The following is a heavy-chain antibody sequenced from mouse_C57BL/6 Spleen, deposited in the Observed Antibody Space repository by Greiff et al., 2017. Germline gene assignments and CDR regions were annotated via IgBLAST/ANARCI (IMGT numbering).Heavy chain of an antibody. Sequence: QVQLQQSGAELVKPGASVKISCKASGYAFSSYWMNWVKQRPGKGLEWIGQIYPGDGDTNYNGKFKGKATLTADKSSSTAYMQLSSLTSEDTAVYFCARGVYYSNYYAMDYWGQGTSVTVSS. J-gene: IGHJ4*01. CDR2: IYPGDGDT. CDR1: GYAFSSYW. CDR3: ARGVYYSNYYAMDY. V-gene: IGHV1-80*01. D-gene: IGHD2-5*01.